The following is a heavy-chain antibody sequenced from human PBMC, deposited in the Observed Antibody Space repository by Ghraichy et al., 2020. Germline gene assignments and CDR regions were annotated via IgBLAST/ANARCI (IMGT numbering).Heavy chain of an antibody. J-gene: IGHJ2*01. CDR3: TRRATPSYWYYDL. Sequence: ASVKVSCKASGYTFTNHDINWLQQAVGQGLEWMGWMNPTRGNAGYAQQFQGRVTMTRDTSINTAYMELNSLTSEDTAIYYCTRRATPSYWYYDLWGRGTLVTVSS. CDR2: MNPTRGNA. V-gene: IGHV1-8*02. CDR1: GYTFTNHD.